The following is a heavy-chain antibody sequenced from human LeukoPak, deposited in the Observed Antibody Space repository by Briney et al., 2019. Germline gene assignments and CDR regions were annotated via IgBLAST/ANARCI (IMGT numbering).Heavy chain of an antibody. V-gene: IGHV3-48*04. J-gene: IGHJ6*02. CDR3: ARDQDYYGSGSHHYGMDV. CDR2: INSNSDTV. CDR1: GFTFRTYG. D-gene: IGHD3-10*01. Sequence: QPGGSLRLSCAASGFTFRTYGMNWVRQAPVKGLEWISYINSNSDTVHHSNSVEGRFTISRDNAKNSLYLQMNSLRAEDTAVYYCARDQDYYGSGSHHYGMDVWGQGTTVTVSS.